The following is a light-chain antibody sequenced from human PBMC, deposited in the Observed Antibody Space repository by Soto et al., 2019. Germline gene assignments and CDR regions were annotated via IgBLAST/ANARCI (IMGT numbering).Light chain of an antibody. CDR3: CSYAGSSTV. CDR1: SSDVGSYNL. Sequence: QSVLTQPASVSGSPGQSITISCTGTSSDVGSYNLVSWYQQHPGKAPKLMIYERSKRPSGVSNRFSGSKSGNTASLTISGLQAEDEADYYCCSYAGSSTVFGGGTKVTVL. V-gene: IGLV2-23*01. CDR2: ERS. J-gene: IGLJ3*02.